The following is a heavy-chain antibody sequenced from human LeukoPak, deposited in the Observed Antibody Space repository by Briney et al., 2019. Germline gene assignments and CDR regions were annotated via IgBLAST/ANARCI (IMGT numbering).Heavy chain of an antibody. D-gene: IGHD3-3*01. CDR3: ARDYYDFWSGLLRVQDPIRAFDY. V-gene: IGHV4-38-2*02. CDR2: IYHSGST. Sequence: PSETLSLTCTVSGYSISSGYYWGWIRQPPGKGLEWIGSIYHSGSTYYNPSLKSRVTISVDTSKNQFSLKLSSVTAADTAVYYCARDYYDFWSGLLRVQDPIRAFDYWGQGTLVTVSS. CDR1: GYSISSGYY. J-gene: IGHJ4*02.